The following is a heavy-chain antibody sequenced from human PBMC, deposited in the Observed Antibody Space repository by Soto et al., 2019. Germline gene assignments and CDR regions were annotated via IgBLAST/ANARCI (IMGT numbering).Heavy chain of an antibody. Sequence: ASVKVSCKASGGTFSSYAISWVRQAPGQGLEWMGGIIPIFGTANYAQKFQGRVTITADESTSTAYMELSSLRSEDTAVYYCATVTKYYYYGMDVWGQGTKVTVSS. V-gene: IGHV1-69*13. D-gene: IGHD4-4*01. CDR3: ATVTKYYYYGMDV. CDR2: IIPIFGTA. J-gene: IGHJ6*02. CDR1: GGTFSSYA.